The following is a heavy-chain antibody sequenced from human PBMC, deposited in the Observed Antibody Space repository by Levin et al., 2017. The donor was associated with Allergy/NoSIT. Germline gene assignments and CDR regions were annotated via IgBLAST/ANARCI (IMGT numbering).Heavy chain of an antibody. CDR2: IFSNDEK. CDR1: GFSLSNARMG. J-gene: IGHJ6*02. CDR3: ARGYCSSTSCKGMDV. D-gene: IGHD2-2*01. Sequence: SGPTLVKPTETLTLTCTVSGFSLSNARMGVSWIRQPPGKALEWLAHIFSNDEKSYSTSLKSRLTISKDTSKSQVVLTMTNMDPVDTATYYCARGYCSSTSCKGMDVWGQGTTVTVSS. V-gene: IGHV2-26*01.